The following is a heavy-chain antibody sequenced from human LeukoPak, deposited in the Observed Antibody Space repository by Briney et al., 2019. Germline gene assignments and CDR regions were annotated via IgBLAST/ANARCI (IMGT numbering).Heavy chain of an antibody. V-gene: IGHV1-2*02. CDR2: INPNSGGT. CDR1: GYTFTGYY. CDR3: ARPSKRITIFGVVPNWFDP. J-gene: IGHJ5*02. Sequence: ASVKVSCKASGYTFTGYYMHWVRQAPGQGLEWMGWINPNSGGTNYAQKFQGRVTMTRDTSISTAYMELSRLRSDDTAVYYCARPSKRITIFGVVPNWFDPWGKGTLVTVSS. D-gene: IGHD3-3*01.